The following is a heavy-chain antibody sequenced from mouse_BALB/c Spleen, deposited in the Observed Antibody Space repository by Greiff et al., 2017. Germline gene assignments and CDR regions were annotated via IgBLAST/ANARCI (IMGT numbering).Heavy chain of an antibody. V-gene: IGHV5-17*02. CDR3: ARYAWFAY. Sequence: EVKLMESGGGLVQPGGSRKLSCAASGFTFSSFGMHWVRQAPEKGLEWVAYISSGSSTIYYADTVKGRFTISRDNPKNTLFLQMTSLRSEDTAMYYCARYAWFAYWGQGTLVTVSA. CDR2: ISSGSSTI. J-gene: IGHJ3*01. CDR1: GFTFSSFG.